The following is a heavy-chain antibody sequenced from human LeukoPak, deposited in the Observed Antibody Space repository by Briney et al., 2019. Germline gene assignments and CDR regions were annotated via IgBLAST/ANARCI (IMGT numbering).Heavy chain of an antibody. CDR2: IYPDDSET. CDR1: GYSFTTYW. J-gene: IGHJ5*02. CDR3: AKSTTMEGPFDP. V-gene: IGHV5-51*01. Sequence: RGESLKISCKGSGYSFTTYWIGWVRQMSGEGLGWVGSIYPDDSETSYSPPFQGQLTISADKSISNAYLQWSSLKASDTAMYYCAKSTTMEGPFDPWGQGTLVTVSS. D-gene: IGHD3-10*01.